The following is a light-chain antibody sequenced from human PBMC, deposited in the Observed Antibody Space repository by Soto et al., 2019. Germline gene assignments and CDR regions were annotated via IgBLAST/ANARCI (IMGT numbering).Light chain of an antibody. J-gene: IGLJ7*01. CDR1: SSDVGGYNY. Sequence: QSVLTQPASVSGSPGQSITISCTGTSSDVGGYNYVSWYQQHPGKAPKLMIYEVSNRPSGVPDRFSGSKSGTSASLAISGLQSEDEADYYCATWDDSLNGPVFGGGTQLTVL. CDR2: EVS. V-gene: IGLV2-14*01. CDR3: ATWDDSLNGPV.